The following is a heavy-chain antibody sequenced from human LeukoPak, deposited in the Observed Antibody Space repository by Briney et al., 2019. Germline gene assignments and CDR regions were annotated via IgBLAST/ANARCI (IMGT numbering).Heavy chain of an antibody. V-gene: IGHV1-2*02. D-gene: IGHD2-2*01. CDR3: ARGQYCSSTSCYNNWFGP. CDR2: INPNSGGT. CDR1: GYTFTGYY. Sequence: ASVKVSCKASGYTFTGYYMHWVRQAPGQGLEWMGWINPNSGGTNYAQKFQGRVTMTRDTSISTAYMELSRLRSDDTAVYYCARGQYCSSTSCYNNWFGPWGQGTLVTVSS. J-gene: IGHJ5*02.